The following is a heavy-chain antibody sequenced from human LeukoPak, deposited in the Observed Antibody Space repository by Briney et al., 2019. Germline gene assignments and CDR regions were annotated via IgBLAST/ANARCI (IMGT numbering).Heavy chain of an antibody. CDR1: GFSFKTYS. J-gene: IGHJ4*02. Sequence: GGSLRLSCAASGFSFKTYSMNWVRQAPGKGLEWVAVISYDGSNKYYADSVKGRFTISRDNSKNTLYLQMNSLRAEDTAVYYCAKGVAVAGNYWGQGTLVTVSS. CDR2: ISYDGSNK. V-gene: IGHV3-30*18. CDR3: AKGVAVAGNY. D-gene: IGHD6-19*01.